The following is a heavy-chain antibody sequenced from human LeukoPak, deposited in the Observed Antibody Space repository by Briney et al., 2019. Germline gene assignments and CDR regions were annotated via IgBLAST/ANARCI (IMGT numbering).Heavy chain of an antibody. CDR2: IYHSGST. V-gene: IGHV4-38-2*01. J-gene: IGHJ4*02. CDR3: ARNGTSSYFDY. D-gene: IGHD2-2*01. CDR1: GYSISSGYY. Sequence: SETLSLTCAVSGYSISSGYYWGWIRQAPEKGLEWIGSIYHSGSTHYNPSLKSRVTISVDTPKNQFSLKLSAVTAADTAVYYCARNGTSSYFDYWGQGTLVTVSS.